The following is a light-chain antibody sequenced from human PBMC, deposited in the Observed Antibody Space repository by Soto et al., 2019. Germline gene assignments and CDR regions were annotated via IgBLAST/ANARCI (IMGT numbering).Light chain of an antibody. CDR2: DAT. Sequence: DIQMTQSPSSLSASVGDRVTISCQASQDIGKFLNWYQQKPGKAPKLLIYDATILETRVPSRFRGSGSGTDFTLTISSLQTEDFAIYYCQLIDNLHLTFGGGTRVEIK. CDR3: QLIDNLHLT. J-gene: IGKJ4*01. V-gene: IGKV1-33*01. CDR1: QDIGKF.